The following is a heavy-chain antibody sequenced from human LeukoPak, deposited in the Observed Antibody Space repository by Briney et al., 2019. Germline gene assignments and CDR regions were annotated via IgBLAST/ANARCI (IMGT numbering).Heavy chain of an antibody. V-gene: IGHV1-8*01. CDR3: ARGVLLRYFDWEPNWFDP. CDR1: GYTFTSYD. D-gene: IGHD3-9*01. CDR2: MNPNSGNT. Sequence: ASVKVSCKASGYTFTSYDINWVRQATGQGLEWMGWMNPNSGNTGYAQKFQGRVTMTRNTSIITAYMELSSLRSEDTAVYYCARGVLLRYFDWEPNWFDPWGQGTLVTVSS. J-gene: IGHJ5*02.